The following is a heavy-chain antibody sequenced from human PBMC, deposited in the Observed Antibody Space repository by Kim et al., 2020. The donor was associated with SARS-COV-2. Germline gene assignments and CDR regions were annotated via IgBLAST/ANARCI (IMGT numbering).Heavy chain of an antibody. CDR2: IYPVDSDT. D-gene: IGHD6-13*01. J-gene: IGHJ6*02. V-gene: IGHV5-51*01. CDR3: ARLSSSWMIYYYYGMDV. Sequence: GESLKISCKGSGYSFTSYWIGWVRQMPGKLLEWMGIIYPVDSDTRYSPSFQGQVTISADKSISTAYLQWSSLKASDTAMYYCARLSSSWMIYYYYGMDVWGRGTTVTVAS. CDR1: GYSFTSYW.